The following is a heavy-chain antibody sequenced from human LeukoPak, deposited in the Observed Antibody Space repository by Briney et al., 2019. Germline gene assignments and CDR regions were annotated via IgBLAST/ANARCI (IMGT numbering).Heavy chain of an antibody. CDR2: IYYSGST. J-gene: IGHJ3*01. V-gene: IGHV4-39*07. CDR1: GGSISSSSYY. CDR3: ARGLKRIVVVIEF. D-gene: IGHD3-22*01. Sequence: SETLSLTCTVSGGSISSSSYYWGWIRQPPGNGLEWIGSIYYSGSTYYNPSLKSRVTISVDTSKNQFSLKLSSVTAADTAVYYCARGLKRIVVVIEFWGQGTMVTVSS.